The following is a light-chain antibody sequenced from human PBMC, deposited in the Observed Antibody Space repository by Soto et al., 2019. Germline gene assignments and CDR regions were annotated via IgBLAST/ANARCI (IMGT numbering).Light chain of an antibody. V-gene: IGKV3-20*01. CDR1: QSVSSSH. CDR2: ETS. Sequence: EIVLTQSPGTLSLSPGERATLSCKASQSVSSSHLAWYQQKVGQPPRLLLHETSTRATGVPDRFSGSGSGTDFTLTSSRLEPEDFAMYYCQQFGNSLYTFGQGTKLEI. CDR3: QQFGNSLYT. J-gene: IGKJ2*01.